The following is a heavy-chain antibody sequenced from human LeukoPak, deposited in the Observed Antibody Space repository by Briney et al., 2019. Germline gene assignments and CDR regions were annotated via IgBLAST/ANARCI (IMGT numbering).Heavy chain of an antibody. J-gene: IGHJ6*03. V-gene: IGHV1-8*03. CDR2: MNPNSGNT. CDR3: ARSPGYSSSWYYYYYYMDV. CDR1: GYTFTSYD. Sequence: APVKVSCKASGYTFTSYDINWVRQATGQGLEWMGWMNPNSGNTGYAQKFQGRVTITRNTSISTAYMELSSLRSEDTAVYYCARSPGYSSSWYYYYYYMDVWGKGTTVTVSS. D-gene: IGHD6-13*01.